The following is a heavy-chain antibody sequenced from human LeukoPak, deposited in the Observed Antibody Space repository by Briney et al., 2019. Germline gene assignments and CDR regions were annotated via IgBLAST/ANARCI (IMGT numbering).Heavy chain of an antibody. V-gene: IGHV3-74*01. CDR1: GFTFSSYW. CDR3: ARGQPHGNDY. D-gene: IGHD4-23*01. J-gene: IGHJ4*02. Sequence: PGGSLRLSCAASGFTFSSYWMNWVRHAPGKGLVWVSRIASDGSSTTYADSVKGRFSISRDNAKNTLYLQMNSLRVEDTAVYYCARGQPHGNDYWGQGTLVTVSS. CDR2: IASDGSST.